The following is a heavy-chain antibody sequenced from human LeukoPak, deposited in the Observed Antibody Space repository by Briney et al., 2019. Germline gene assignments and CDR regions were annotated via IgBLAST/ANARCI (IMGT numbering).Heavy chain of an antibody. CDR3: ARDQYGAYYYGMDV. CDR1: GFTFSSYS. CDR2: ISSTSSYI. V-gene: IGHV3-21*01. J-gene: IGHJ6*02. Sequence: GGSLRLSCAASGFTFSSYSMNWVRQAPGKGLEWVPSISSTSSYIYHADSLKGRLTISRDNAKNSLYLQMNSLRAEDTAVYYCARDQYGAYYYGMDVWGQGTTVTVSS. D-gene: IGHD4-17*01.